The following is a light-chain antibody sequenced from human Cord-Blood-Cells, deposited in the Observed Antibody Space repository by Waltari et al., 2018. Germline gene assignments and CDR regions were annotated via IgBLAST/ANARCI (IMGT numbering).Light chain of an antibody. CDR2: EGS. J-gene: IGLJ3*02. CDR3: CSYAGSSTWV. CDR1: SSDVGSYNL. Sequence: QSALTQPASESGSPGQPITISCTGTSSDVGSYNLVSWYQQHPGKAPILIIYEGSKRPSGVSNRFSGSKCGNTASLTISGLQAEDEADYYCCSYAGSSTWVFGGGTKLTVL. V-gene: IGLV2-23*01.